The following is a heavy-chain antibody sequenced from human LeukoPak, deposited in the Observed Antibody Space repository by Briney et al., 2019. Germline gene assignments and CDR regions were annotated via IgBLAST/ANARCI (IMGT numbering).Heavy chain of an antibody. CDR1: GFTFDDYA. Sequence: SGGSLRLSCAASGFTFDDYAMHWVRQAPGKGLEWVSGISWNSGSIGYADSVKGRFTISRDNAKSSLYLQMNSLRAEDTALYYCAKGPRATSYYFDYWGQGTLVTVSS. J-gene: IGHJ4*02. V-gene: IGHV3-9*01. D-gene: IGHD6-6*01. CDR2: ISWNSGSI. CDR3: AKGPRATSYYFDY.